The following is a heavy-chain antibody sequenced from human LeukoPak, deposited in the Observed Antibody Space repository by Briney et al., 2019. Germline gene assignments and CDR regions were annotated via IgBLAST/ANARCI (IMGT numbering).Heavy chain of an antibody. Sequence: GGSLRLSCAASGFTFSSYAMHWVRQAPGKGLEWVAVISYDGSNKYYADSVKGRFTISRDNSKNTLYLQMNSLRAEDTAVYYCASSHSVAAGTDYWGQGTLVTVSS. J-gene: IGHJ4*02. CDR3: ASSHSVAAGTDY. V-gene: IGHV3-30*04. CDR1: GFTFSSYA. CDR2: ISYDGSNK. D-gene: IGHD6-13*01.